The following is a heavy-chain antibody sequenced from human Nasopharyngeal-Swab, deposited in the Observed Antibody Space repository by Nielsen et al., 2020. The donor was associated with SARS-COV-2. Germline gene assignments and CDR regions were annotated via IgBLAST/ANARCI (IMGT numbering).Heavy chain of an antibody. J-gene: IGHJ5*02. Sequence: GGSLRLSCAASGFTFSSYGMHWVRQAPGKGLEWMAVIWYDGSNKYYADSVKGRFTISRDNSKNTLYLQMNSLRAEDTAVYYCARDAGSRFDPWGQGTLVTVSS. CDR1: GFTFSSYG. CDR3: ARDAGSRFDP. V-gene: IGHV3-33*01. CDR2: IWYDGSNK.